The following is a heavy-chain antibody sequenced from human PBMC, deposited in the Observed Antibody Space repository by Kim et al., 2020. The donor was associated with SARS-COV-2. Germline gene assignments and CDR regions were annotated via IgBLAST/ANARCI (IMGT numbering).Heavy chain of an antibody. CDR1: GFTFSSFS. D-gene: IGHD3-10*01. CDR3: AKRLVFQGASHGMDV. Sequence: GGSLRLSCAASGFTFSSFSMAWVRQAPGKGLEPVAEISGRGSDTYYADSVKGRFIISRDNSKTTLYLQMNTLRAEDTAKYYCAKRLVFQGASHGMDVWGQGTTVIVSS. V-gene: IGHV3-23*01. CDR2: ISGRGSDT. J-gene: IGHJ6*02.